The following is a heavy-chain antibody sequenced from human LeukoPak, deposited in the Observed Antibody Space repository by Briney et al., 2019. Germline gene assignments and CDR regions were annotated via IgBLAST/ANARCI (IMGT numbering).Heavy chain of an antibody. J-gene: IGHJ4*02. Sequence: GGSLRLSCVASGITFDDYAMHWVRQAPGKGLEWVANIKQDGSERHYADSVKGRFTISRDNAQNSLYLQMNSLRAEETAVYYCARVFGAYDSIDCWGQGTLVTVS. CDR2: IKQDGSER. CDR3: ARVFGAYDSIDC. CDR1: GITFDDYA. V-gene: IGHV3-7*01. D-gene: IGHD5-12*01.